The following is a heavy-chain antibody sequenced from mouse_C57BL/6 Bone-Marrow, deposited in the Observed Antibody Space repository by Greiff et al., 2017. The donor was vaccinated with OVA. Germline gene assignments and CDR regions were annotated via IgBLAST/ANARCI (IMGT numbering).Heavy chain of an antibody. V-gene: IGHV5-9-1*02. Sequence: EVKLMESGDGLVKPGGSLKLSCAASGFTFSSYAMSWVRQTPEKRLEWVGYISSGGGYTYYADTVKGRFTISRDNARNTLYLQMSSLKSEDTAMYYCTRVYYYGSSYPAWFAYWGQGTLVTVSA. J-gene: IGHJ3*01. D-gene: IGHD1-1*01. CDR1: GFTFSSYA. CDR3: TRVYYYGSSYPAWFAY. CDR2: ISSGGGYT.